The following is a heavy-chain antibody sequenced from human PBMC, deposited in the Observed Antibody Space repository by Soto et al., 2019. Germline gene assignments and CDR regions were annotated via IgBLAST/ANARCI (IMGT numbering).Heavy chain of an antibody. CDR1: GFTFSLYT. CDR3: AIDYPASTRTVTTPLTPNAY. CDR2: IYGSASKT. D-gene: IGHD4-17*01. V-gene: IGHV3-23*01. J-gene: IGHJ4*02. Sequence: GGSLRLSCAASGFTFSLYTMSWVRQAPGKGLEWVSGIYGSASKTFYADSVKGRFTISRDQSRNTLYLQMNSLRAEDTAVYHCAIDYPASTRTVTTPLTPNAYWGQGTLVTVSS.